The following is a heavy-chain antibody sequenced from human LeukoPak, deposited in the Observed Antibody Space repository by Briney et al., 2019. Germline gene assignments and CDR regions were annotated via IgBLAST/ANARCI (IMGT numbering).Heavy chain of an antibody. Sequence: PGGSLRLSCAVSGFTFSSHWMSWVRQAPGKGLEWVAIIKQDGSERYYVDSVKGRFTISRDNSRNSLYLQMDILRAEDTAVYYCATDNVYCSRTSCYQTFDYWGQGTLVTVPS. D-gene: IGHD2-2*01. CDR1: GFTFSSHW. CDR3: ATDNVYCSRTSCYQTFDY. CDR2: IKQDGSER. J-gene: IGHJ4*02. V-gene: IGHV3-7*01.